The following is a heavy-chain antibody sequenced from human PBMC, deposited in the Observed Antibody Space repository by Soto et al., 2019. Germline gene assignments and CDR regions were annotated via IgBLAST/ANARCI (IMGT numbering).Heavy chain of an antibody. D-gene: IGHD3-3*01. CDR2: ISGSGGST. CDR3: AKFQLRGGAEWLLDYFDY. J-gene: IGHJ4*02. V-gene: IGHV3-23*01. CDR1: GFTFSSYA. Sequence: GGSLRLSCAASGFTFSSYAMSWVRQAPGKGLEWVSAISGSGGSTYYADSVKGRFTISRDNSKNTLYLQMNSLRAEDTAVYYCAKFQLRGGAEWLLDYFDYWGQGTLVTVSS.